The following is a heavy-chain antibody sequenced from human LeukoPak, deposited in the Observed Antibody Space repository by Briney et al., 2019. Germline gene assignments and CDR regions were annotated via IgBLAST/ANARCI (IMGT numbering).Heavy chain of an antibody. CDR1: GFTFSDYY. D-gene: IGHD3-10*01. Sequence: GGSLSLSCGASGFTFSDYYMSWIRPAPGKGLEWVSYINSSRSYSNNADSVRGLFTISRENAKNSPYLQMNSPGAEDTALYYGAREAMVGGVFDYWGQGTLVTVSS. CDR2: INSSRSYS. J-gene: IGHJ4*02. CDR3: AREAMVGGVFDY. V-gene: IGHV3-11*05.